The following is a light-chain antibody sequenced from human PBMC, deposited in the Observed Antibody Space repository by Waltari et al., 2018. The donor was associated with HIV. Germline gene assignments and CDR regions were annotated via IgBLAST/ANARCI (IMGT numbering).Light chain of an antibody. CDR2: LGS. CDR3: MQALQTPL. V-gene: IGKV2-28*01. Sequence: DIVMTQSPLSLPVTPGESASISCRSSQSLLQSNGYNYLDWYLQKTGQSPQLLIYLGSNRASGVPDRFSGSGSGTDFTLKISRVEAEDVGVYYCMQALQTPLFGGGTKVEIK. J-gene: IGKJ4*01. CDR1: QSLLQSNGYNY.